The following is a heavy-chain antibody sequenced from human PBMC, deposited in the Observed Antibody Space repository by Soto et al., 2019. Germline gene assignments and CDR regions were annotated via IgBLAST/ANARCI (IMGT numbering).Heavy chain of an antibody. V-gene: IGHV3-23*01. D-gene: IGHD6-13*01. J-gene: IGHJ4*02. CDR1: GFTFSNYA. CDR3: TKVAANHKCSES. CDR2: ISGSGGST. Sequence: GGSLRLSCAASGFTFSNYAVTWVRQAPGKGLEWVSTISGSGGSTYYADSVKGRFTISRDNSKSMLYLQMDSLKPKDTARYYCTKVAANHKCSESWGQGTRVTVSS.